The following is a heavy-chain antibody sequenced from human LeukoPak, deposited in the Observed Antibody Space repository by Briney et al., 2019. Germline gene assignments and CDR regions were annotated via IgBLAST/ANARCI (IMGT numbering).Heavy chain of an antibody. CDR2: MYTSGST. J-gene: IGHJ4*02. CDR3: ARVRYSDVLTGYYGDGYFDY. Sequence: SETLSLTCTVSGGSISNYYWSWIRQPAGKGLEWIGHMYTSGSTNYNPSLKSRVAMSVDTSKNQFSLKLSSVTAADTAVYYCARVRYSDVLTGYYGDGYFDYWGQGTLVTVSS. CDR1: GGSISNYY. V-gene: IGHV4-4*07. D-gene: IGHD3-9*01.